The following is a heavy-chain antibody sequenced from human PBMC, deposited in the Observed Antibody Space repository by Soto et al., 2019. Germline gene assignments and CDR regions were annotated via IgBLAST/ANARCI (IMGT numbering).Heavy chain of an antibody. J-gene: IGHJ4*02. V-gene: IGHV3-30*18. Sequence: QVQLVESGGGVVQPGRSLRLSCGASGFGFRSCNMHWVRQAPGKGLEWVAIISQDGSKKYYADSVKGQFTISRDNSKNTLFLEMNSLRVEDTAVYYCAKDWSWSFDYWGQGILVTVSS. CDR1: GFGFRSCN. CDR2: ISQDGSKK. D-gene: IGHD3-3*01. CDR3: AKDWSWSFDY.